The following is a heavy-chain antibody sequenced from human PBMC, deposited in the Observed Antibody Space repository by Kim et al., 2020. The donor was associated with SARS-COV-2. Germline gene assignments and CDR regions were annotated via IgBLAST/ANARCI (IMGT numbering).Heavy chain of an antibody. CDR3: ARPDSSGYNWFDP. V-gene: IGHV4-39*01. J-gene: IGHJ5*02. D-gene: IGHD6-19*01. CDR1: GGSISSSSYY. Sequence: SETLSLTCTVSGGSISSSSYYWGWIRQPPGKGLEWIGSIYYSGSTYYNPSLKSRVTISVDTSKNQFSLKLSSVTAADTAVYYCARPDSSGYNWFDPWGQGTLVPVSS. CDR2: IYYSGST.